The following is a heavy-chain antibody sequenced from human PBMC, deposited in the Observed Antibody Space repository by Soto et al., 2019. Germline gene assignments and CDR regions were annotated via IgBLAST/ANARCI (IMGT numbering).Heavy chain of an antibody. D-gene: IGHD3-10*01. Sequence: SETLSLTCAVHGGSFIGYYWDWIRQPPGKGLEWIGEVNHGGTSNYNPSLKSRAIISVDTSKNQFSLKLTSVTAEDTALYFCAXSSFLRSGDLFXGLDVWGQGTTVT. CDR3: AXSSFLRSGDLFXGLDV. J-gene: IGHJ6*02. CDR2: VNHGGTS. V-gene: IGHV4-34*01. CDR1: GGSFIGYY.